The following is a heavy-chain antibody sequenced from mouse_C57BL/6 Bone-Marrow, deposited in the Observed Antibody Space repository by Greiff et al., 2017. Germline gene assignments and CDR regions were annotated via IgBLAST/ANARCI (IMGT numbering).Heavy chain of an antibody. D-gene: IGHD2-2*01. CDR3: ARIYYGYVWYFDD. Sequence: QVQLQQSGPGLVPPSQSLSITCTVSGFSLTSSGVHWVRQSPGKGLEWLGVIWSGGSPDYNAAFISRLSISKNNSKSQVFFKMNSLQADDTAIYYCARIYYGYVWYFDDWGTGTTVTVSS. CDR1: GFSLTSSG. V-gene: IGHV2-2*01. CDR2: IWSGGSP. J-gene: IGHJ1*03.